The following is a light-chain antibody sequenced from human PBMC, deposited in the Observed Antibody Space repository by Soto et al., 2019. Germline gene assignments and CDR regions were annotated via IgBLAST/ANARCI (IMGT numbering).Light chain of an antibody. J-gene: IGKJ1*01. CDR3: HQYYSLTPPWT. CDR1: QSLLYSANKQNY. CDR2: WAS. V-gene: IGKV4-1*01. Sequence: DIVMTQSPDSLAVALGETATINCKSSQSLLYSANKQNYLAWYQQKPGQPPKLLFYWASTRESGVPDRFNGGGTGTDFTPTISSLQAEDVAVYYCHQYYSLTPPWTFGQGTKVEV.